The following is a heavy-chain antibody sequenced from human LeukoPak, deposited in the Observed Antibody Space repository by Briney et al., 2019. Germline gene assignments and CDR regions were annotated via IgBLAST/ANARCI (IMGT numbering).Heavy chain of an antibody. V-gene: IGHV5-51*01. CDR2: IYPGDSDT. D-gene: IGHD6-19*01. CDR3: ARHKAGNGWDLDF. CDR1: GYTFRSYW. J-gene: IGHJ4*02. Sequence: GESLKISCKTSGYTFRSYWIGWVRQMPGKGLEAMGYIYPGDSDTRYNPSFEGQVTISADKSTGTAYLQWNSLEASDTAMYYCARHKAGNGWDLDFWGQGTLVTVSS.